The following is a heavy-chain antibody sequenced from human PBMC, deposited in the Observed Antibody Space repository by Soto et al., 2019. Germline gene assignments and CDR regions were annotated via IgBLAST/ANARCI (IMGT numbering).Heavy chain of an antibody. J-gene: IGHJ4*02. Sequence: GGSLRLSCAASGFTFSSYAMSWVRQAPGKGLEWVSAISGSGGSTYYADSVKGRFTISRDNSKNTLYLQMNSLRAEDTAVYYCAKVAPRNPLEGSLPKYWGQGTLVTVSS. D-gene: IGHD3-10*01. CDR3: AKVAPRNPLEGSLPKY. CDR2: ISGSGGST. V-gene: IGHV3-23*01. CDR1: GFTFSSYA.